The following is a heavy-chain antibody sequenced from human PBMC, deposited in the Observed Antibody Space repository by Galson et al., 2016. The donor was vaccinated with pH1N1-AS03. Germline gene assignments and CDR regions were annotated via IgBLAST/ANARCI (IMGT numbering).Heavy chain of an antibody. J-gene: IGHJ6*02. V-gene: IGHV3-64*01. CDR1: GFTFTNYA. CDR2: ISSDGSGT. CDR3: ARDILTGDYYGMDV. D-gene: IGHD2-21*01. Sequence: SLRLSCAASGFTFTNYAIHWVRQAPGKGLEYVAAISSDGSGTYYANSVKARFSISRDNSKTTVYLQMGSLRGEDTAVYYCARDILTGDYYGMDVWGQGATVTVS.